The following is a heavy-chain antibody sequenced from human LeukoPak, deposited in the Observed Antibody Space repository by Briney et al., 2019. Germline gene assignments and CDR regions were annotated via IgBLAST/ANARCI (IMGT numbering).Heavy chain of an antibody. J-gene: IGHJ3*02. Sequence: GGSLRLSCAASGFTFSSYGMHWVRQAPGKGLEWVAVIWYDGSNKYYGDSVKGRSTISSDNPKNTLYLQMNSLRAEDTAVYYCAREQGTYQYVFDIWGQGTMVTVSS. CDR2: IWYDGSNK. CDR3: AREQGTYQYVFDI. CDR1: GFTFSSYG. D-gene: IGHD2-2*01. V-gene: IGHV3-33*01.